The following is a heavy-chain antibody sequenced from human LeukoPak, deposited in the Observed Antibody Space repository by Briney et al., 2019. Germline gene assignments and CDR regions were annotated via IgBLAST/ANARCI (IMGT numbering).Heavy chain of an antibody. CDR3: ARGGPRYGSGSYSFY. J-gene: IGHJ4*02. CDR2: INPHSGGT. D-gene: IGHD3-10*01. Sequence: ASVKVSCKASGYTFTGFYMHWVRQAPGQGLEWVGWINPHSGGTNSAQKFQGRVTMTRDTSISTAYMDLSRVTSDDTAVYYCARGGPRYGSGSYSFYWGQGTLVTVSS. CDR1: GYTFTGFY. V-gene: IGHV1-2*02.